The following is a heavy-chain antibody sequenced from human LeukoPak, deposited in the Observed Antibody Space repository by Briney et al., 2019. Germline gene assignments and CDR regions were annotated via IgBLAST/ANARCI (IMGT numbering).Heavy chain of an antibody. CDR1: GGSISSSSYY. CDR3: ARHSSGWYDY. J-gene: IGHJ4*02. CDR2: IYYSGST. V-gene: IGHV4-39*01. Sequence: SETLSLTCTVSGGSISSSSYYWGWIRQPPGKGLEWIGSIYYSGSTYYNPSLKSRVTISVYTSKNQFSLKLSSVTAADTAVYYCARHSSGWYDYWGQGTLVTVSS. D-gene: IGHD6-19*01.